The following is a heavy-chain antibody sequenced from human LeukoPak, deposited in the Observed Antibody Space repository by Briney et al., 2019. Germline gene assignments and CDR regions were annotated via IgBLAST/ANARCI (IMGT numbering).Heavy chain of an antibody. J-gene: IGHJ5*02. CDR3: ARDRGWNYGVNWFDP. CDR2: IYSGGST. Sequence: GGSLRLSCAASGFTVSSNYMSWVRQAPGKGLEWVSVIYSGGSTYYADSMKGRFTISRDNSKNTLYLQMNSLRAEDTAVYYCARDRGWNYGVNWFDPWGQGTLVTVSS. CDR1: GFTVSSNY. D-gene: IGHD1-7*01. V-gene: IGHV3-53*01.